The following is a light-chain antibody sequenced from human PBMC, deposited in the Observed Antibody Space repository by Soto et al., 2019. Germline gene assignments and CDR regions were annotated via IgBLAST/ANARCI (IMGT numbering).Light chain of an antibody. Sequence: QSVVTQPPSASGTPGQRVTISCSGTSSNIGSNAVYWYQQLPGTAPQLLIYGNNQRPSGVPDRFSGSKSGTSASLAISGLQSDDEADYYCAAWDVSLNGPVFGGGTQLTVL. CDR3: AAWDVSLNGPV. CDR2: GNN. J-gene: IGLJ7*01. CDR1: SSNIGSNA. V-gene: IGLV1-44*01.